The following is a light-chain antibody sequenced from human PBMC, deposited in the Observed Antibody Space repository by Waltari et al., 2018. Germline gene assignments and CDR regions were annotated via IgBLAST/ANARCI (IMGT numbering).Light chain of an antibody. J-gene: IGLJ3*02. CDR2: EDN. CDR3: QSDDSSKQRWV. Sequence: QPPGNAASTGMYEDNQSPSWVPNRFSGSIYSSSNSTSLSISGLKTEDEADYYGQSDDSSKQRWVFGGGTKLTVL. V-gene: IGLV6-57*02.